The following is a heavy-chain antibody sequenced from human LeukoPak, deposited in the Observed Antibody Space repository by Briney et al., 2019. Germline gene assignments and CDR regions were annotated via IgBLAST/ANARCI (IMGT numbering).Heavy chain of an antibody. CDR2: ISPNSGGT. CDR3: ASGPRKTGTITYFKYYYYMDV. V-gene: IGHV1-2*02. J-gene: IGHJ6*03. D-gene: IGHD1-7*01. CDR1: EYSSSDNY. Sequence: GASVKVSCKTSEYSSSDNYVHWVRQAPGRGLEWMGWISPNSGGTNYAQKFHGRVTMTRGTSINTAYMELSSLRSDDTAVYFCASGPRKTGTITYFKYYYYMDVWGRGTTVTVSS.